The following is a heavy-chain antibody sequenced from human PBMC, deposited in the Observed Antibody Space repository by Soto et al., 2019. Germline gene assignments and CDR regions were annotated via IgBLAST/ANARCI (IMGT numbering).Heavy chain of an antibody. Sequence: PSETLSLTCTFSGSSISSGDYYWSWIRQPPGKGLEWIGYIYYSGSTYYNPSLKSRVTISVDTSKNQFSLKLSSVTAADTAVYYWARGGRAAAATYYYYGMDVWGQGTTVTVSS. D-gene: IGHD6-13*01. CDR2: IYYSGST. V-gene: IGHV4-30-4*01. CDR1: GSSISSGDYY. J-gene: IGHJ6*02. CDR3: ARGGRAAAATYYYYGMDV.